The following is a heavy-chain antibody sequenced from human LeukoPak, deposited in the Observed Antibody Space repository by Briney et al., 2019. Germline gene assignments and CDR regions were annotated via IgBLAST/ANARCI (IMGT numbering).Heavy chain of an antibody. CDR1: GGSISSYY. CDR2: IYTSGST. Sequence: SETLSLTCTVSGGSISSYYWSWIRQPAGKGLEWIGRIYTSGSTNYNPSLKSRVTMSVDTSKNQFSLKLSSVTAADTAVYYCARSPPYYYDSSGYYPSHYFDYWGQGTLVTVSS. CDR3: ARSPPYYYDSSGYYPSHYFDY. V-gene: IGHV4-4*07. J-gene: IGHJ4*02. D-gene: IGHD3-22*01.